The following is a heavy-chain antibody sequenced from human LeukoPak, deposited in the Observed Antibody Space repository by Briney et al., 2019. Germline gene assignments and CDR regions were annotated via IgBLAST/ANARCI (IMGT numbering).Heavy chain of an antibody. Sequence: QPGRSLRLSCAASGFTFDDYAMHWVRQAPGKGLEWVSAISGSGGSTYYADSVKGRFTNSRDNSKNTLYLQMNSLRAEDTAVYYCAKDRTDSSSWYLYYFDYWGQGTLVTVSS. CDR2: ISGSGGST. D-gene: IGHD6-13*01. J-gene: IGHJ4*02. CDR1: GFTFDDYA. CDR3: AKDRTDSSSWYLYYFDY. V-gene: IGHV3-23*01.